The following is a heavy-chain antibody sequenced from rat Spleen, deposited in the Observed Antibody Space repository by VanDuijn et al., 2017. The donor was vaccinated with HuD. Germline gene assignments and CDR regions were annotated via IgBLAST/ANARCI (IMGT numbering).Heavy chain of an antibody. V-gene: IGHV2-34*01. CDR3: ARDGETVEAANWFAY. J-gene: IGHJ3*01. CDR2: MWYDGDT. CDR1: GFSLTSYS. D-gene: IGHD4-2*01. Sequence: QVQLKESGPGLVQPSETLSLTCTVSGFSLTSYSVSWVRQVSGKGPEWMGRMWYDGDTAFNSVLKSRLSISRDTSKNQVFLKMNNLQTDDTGTYYCARDGETVEAANWFAYWGQGTLVTVSS.